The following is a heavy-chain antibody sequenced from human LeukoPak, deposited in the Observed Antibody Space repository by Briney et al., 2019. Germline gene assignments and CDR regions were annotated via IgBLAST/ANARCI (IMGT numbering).Heavy chain of an antibody. CDR3: ARSFLAYCGGDCYRDAFDI. CDR1: GYTFTSYA. D-gene: IGHD2-21*02. J-gene: IGHJ3*02. Sequence: SVKVSCKASGYTFTSYAISWVRQAPGQGLEWMGGIIPIFGTANYAQKFQGRVTITADKSTSTAYMELSSLRSEDTAVYYCARSFLAYCGGDCYRDAFDIWGQGTMVTVSS. V-gene: IGHV1-69*06. CDR2: IIPIFGTA.